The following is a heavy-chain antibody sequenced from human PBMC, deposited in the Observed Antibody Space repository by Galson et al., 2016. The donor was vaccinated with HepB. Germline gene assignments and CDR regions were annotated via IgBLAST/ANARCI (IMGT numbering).Heavy chain of an antibody. J-gene: IGHJ4*02. Sequence: SVKVSCKGSGYTFTSYSISWVRQAPGQGLGWMGWISTYNGNTNYAQKLQGRVTMTTDTSTSTAYMELRSLRSDDTAVYYCATLFEVVSPMKYWGQGTLVTVSS. CDR3: ATLFEVVSPMKY. V-gene: IGHV1-18*01. D-gene: IGHD3-3*01. CDR1: GYTFTSYS. CDR2: ISTYNGNT.